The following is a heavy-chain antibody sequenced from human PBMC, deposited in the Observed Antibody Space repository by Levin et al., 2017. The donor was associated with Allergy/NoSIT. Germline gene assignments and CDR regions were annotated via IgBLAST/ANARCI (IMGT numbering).Heavy chain of an antibody. D-gene: IGHD6-19*01. CDR1: GFTFSSFG. J-gene: IGHJ6*02. V-gene: IGHV3-33*01. Sequence: GGSLRLSCAASGFTFSSFGMHWVRQAPGKGLEWVAFIWYDGSNKYYADSVNGRFTISRDNSKNTLYLQMNSLRAEDTAVYTCARSQGISLEVAGIWVGHFMDVWGQGTTVTVSS. CDR2: IWYDGSNK. CDR3: ARSQGISLEVAGIWVGHFMDV.